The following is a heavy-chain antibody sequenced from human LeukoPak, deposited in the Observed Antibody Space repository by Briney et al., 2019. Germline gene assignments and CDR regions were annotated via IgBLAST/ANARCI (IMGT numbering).Heavy chain of an antibody. CDR3: ARMEGTSSSEPRVPADY. CDR1: GFTFSSYA. Sequence: GRSLRLSCAASGFTFSSYAMPWVRQAPGKGLEWVAVISYDGSNKYYADSVKGRFTISRDNSKNTLYLQMNSLRAEDTAVYYCARMEGTSSSEPRVPADYWGQGTLVTVSS. V-gene: IGHV3-30-3*01. D-gene: IGHD3-10*01. CDR2: ISYDGSNK. J-gene: IGHJ4*02.